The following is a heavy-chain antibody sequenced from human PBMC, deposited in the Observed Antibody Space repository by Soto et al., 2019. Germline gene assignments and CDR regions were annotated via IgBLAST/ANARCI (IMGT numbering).Heavy chain of an antibody. V-gene: IGHV1-8*01. CDR2: MNPNSGNT. CDR1: GYTFTSYD. J-gene: IGHJ4*02. D-gene: IGHD3-9*01. CDR3: ARAHYDILTGYSEFDY. Sequence: ASVKVCCKASGYTFTSYDINWVRQATGQGLEWMGWMNPNSGNTGYAQKFQGRVTMTRNTSISTAYMELSSLRSEDTAVYYCARAHYDILTGYSEFDYWGQGTLVTVSS.